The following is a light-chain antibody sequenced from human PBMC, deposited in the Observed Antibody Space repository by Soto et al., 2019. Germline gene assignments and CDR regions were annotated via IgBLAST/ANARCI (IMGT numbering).Light chain of an antibody. CDR2: AAS. CDR3: QQLNIDSYPIT. J-gene: IGKJ5*01. CDR1: QGISSF. V-gene: IGKV1-9*01. Sequence: IPLTQSPSSLSASIGDRVTITCRASQGISSFLAWYQQKPGKAPKLMIYAASTLQSGIPSRFSGSGSRTDFTLNISSLQPEDFATYYCQQLNIDSYPITFGQGTRLEIK.